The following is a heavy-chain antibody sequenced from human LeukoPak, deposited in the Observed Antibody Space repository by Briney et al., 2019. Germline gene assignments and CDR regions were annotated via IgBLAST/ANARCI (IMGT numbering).Heavy chain of an antibody. D-gene: IGHD3-16*01. CDR3: ARVGRGDHTWGSYSFDY. V-gene: IGHV4-59*01. J-gene: IGHJ4*02. Sequence: SETLSLTCTVSSDSINNYEWSWIRQPPGKGLEWIGYISYTGSTKYNPSLKSRVTISVDTSNNQFSLKLSSVTTADTAVYYCARVGRGDHTWGSYSFDYWGQGTLVTVSS. CDR1: SDSINNYE. CDR2: ISYTGST.